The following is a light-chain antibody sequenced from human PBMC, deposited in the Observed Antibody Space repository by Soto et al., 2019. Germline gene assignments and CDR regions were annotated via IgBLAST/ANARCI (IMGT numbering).Light chain of an antibody. Sequence: QSVLTQPASVSGSPGQSITISCTGTSSDVGGYDYVSWYQHHPGKAPKLMIYDVSNRPSGVSNRFSGSKSGNTASLTISGLQAEDEADYYCSSYTSSRLYVFGTGTKVPVL. V-gene: IGLV2-14*03. CDR3: SSYTSSRLYV. J-gene: IGLJ1*01. CDR1: SSDVGGYDY. CDR2: DVS.